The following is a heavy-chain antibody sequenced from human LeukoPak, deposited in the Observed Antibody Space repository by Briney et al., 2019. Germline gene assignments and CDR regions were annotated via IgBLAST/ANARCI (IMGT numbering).Heavy chain of an antibody. J-gene: IGHJ4*02. CDR1: GFTFSSYA. CDR2: ISGSGGST. CDR3: AKPSAGYYYEFDY. Sequence: GVSLRLSCAASGFTFSSYAMSWVRQAPGKGLEWVSAISGSGGSTYYADSVKGRFTISRDNSKNTLYLQMNSLRAEDTAVYYCAKPSAGYYYEFDYWGQGTLVTVSS. V-gene: IGHV3-23*01. D-gene: IGHD3-22*01.